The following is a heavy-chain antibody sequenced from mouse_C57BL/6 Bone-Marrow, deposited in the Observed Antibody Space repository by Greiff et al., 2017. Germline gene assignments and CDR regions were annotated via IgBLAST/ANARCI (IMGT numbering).Heavy chain of an antibody. J-gene: IGHJ3*01. Sequence: VQLKQSGPVLVKPGASVKMSCKASGYTFTDYYMNWVKQSPGKSLEWIGVINPYNGGTSYNQKFKGKATLTVDKSSSTAYMELNSLTSEDSAVYSCARGPAWFAYWGRGTLVTVSA. V-gene: IGHV1-19*01. CDR2: INPYNGGT. CDR3: ARGPAWFAY. CDR1: GYTFTDYY.